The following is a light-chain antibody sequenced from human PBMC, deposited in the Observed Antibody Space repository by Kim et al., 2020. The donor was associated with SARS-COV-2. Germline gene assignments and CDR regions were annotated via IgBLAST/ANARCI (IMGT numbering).Light chain of an antibody. CDR3: MQALQTPPT. J-gene: IGKJ1*01. Sequence: PASISGRASQSLLHTNGNNYVDWYLQKPGRSPQLLIYLGSNRASGVPDRFSGSGSGTDFTLKISRVEAEDIGVYYCMQALQTPPTFGQGTKVDIK. V-gene: IGKV2-28*01. CDR2: LGS. CDR1: QSLLHTNGNNY.